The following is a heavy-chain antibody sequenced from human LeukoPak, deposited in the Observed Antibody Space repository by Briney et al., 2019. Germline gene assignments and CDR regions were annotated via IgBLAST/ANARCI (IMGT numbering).Heavy chain of an antibody. J-gene: IGHJ5*02. D-gene: IGHD1-1*01. CDR3: AKDLNGWNDVGGWFDP. V-gene: IGHV4-4*02. CDR1: LDSTTSNF. Sequence: SETLSLTCTVSLDSTTSNFWSWVRQPPGKGLEWIGEIHRSGSPNYNPSLQSRVTISIDRSRNQIALELSSVTAADTAVYYCAKDLNGWNDVGGWFDPWGQGTLVTVSS. CDR2: IHRSGSP.